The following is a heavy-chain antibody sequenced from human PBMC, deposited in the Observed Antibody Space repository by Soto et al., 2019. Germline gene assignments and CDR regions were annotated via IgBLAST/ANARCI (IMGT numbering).Heavy chain of an antibody. V-gene: IGHV1-46*01. CDR2: ITPSSGTT. J-gene: IGHJ4*02. D-gene: IGHD3-10*01. CDR3: ARDRSTRGITYYFDY. CDR1: GYIFSSYY. Sequence: GASVKVSCKTSGYIFSSYYMHWVRQAPGQGLEWMGIITPSSGTTTYAQKFQGRVTMTRDTSTSTVYVELSSLTSDDTAVYYCARDRSTRGITYYFDYWGQGTLVTVSS.